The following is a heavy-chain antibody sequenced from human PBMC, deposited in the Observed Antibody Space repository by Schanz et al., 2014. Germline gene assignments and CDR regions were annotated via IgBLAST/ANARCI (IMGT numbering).Heavy chain of an antibody. CDR2: IRSKPNNYAT. CDR3: ARDLISSGWYG. J-gene: IGHJ4*02. V-gene: IGHV3-73*01. CDR1: EFSFSDYG. Sequence: VQLVESGGGVVQPGRSLRLSCAGSEFSFSDYGMHWVRQAPGRGLEWVGHIRSKPNNYATEYAASMKGRFTISRDDSKNTTYLQMNSLRAEDTAVYYCARDLISSGWYGWGQGTLVTVSS. D-gene: IGHD6-19*01.